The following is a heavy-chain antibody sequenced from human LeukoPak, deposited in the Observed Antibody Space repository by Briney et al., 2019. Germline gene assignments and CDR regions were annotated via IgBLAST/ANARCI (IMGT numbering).Heavy chain of an antibody. V-gene: IGHV3-7*01. Sequence: GGSLRLSCAASGFTFSNYWLTWVRQAPGQGLEWVANIKQDGSEKHYVDPVKGRFTISRDNAKNSLYLQMNSLKAEDTAVYCCARDRQIAYWGQGTLVTVSS. J-gene: IGHJ4*02. CDR2: IKQDGSEK. CDR3: ARDRQIAY. CDR1: GFTFSNYW.